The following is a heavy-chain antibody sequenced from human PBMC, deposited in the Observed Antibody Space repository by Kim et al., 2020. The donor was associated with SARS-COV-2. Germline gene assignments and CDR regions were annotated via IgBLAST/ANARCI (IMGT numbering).Heavy chain of an antibody. Sequence: SETLSLTCTVSGGSISSGGYYWSWIRQHPGKGLEWIGYIYYSGSTYYNPSLKSRVTISVDTSKNQFSLKLSSVTAADTAVYYCARDLGRYGSGSYSPPIWGQGTLVTVSS. V-gene: IGHV4-31*03. D-gene: IGHD3-10*01. CDR1: GGSISSGGYY. CDR2: IYYSGST. CDR3: ARDLGRYGSGSYSPPI. J-gene: IGHJ4*02.